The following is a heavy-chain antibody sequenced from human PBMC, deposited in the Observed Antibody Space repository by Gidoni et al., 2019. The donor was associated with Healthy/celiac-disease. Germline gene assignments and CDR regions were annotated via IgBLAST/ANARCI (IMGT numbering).Heavy chain of an antibody. CDR3: ARAPGYYDSSGSWFDP. CDR1: GFTFSIYA. Sequence: QVQLVESGGGVVQPGRSLRLSCAASGFTFSIYAMHWVRQAPGKGLEWVAVISYDGRNNYYADSVKGRFTISRDNSKNKLYLQMNSLRAKDTAVYYCARAPGYYDSSGSWFDPWGQGTLVTVSS. V-gene: IGHV3-30*04. D-gene: IGHD3-22*01. J-gene: IGHJ5*02. CDR2: ISYDGRNN.